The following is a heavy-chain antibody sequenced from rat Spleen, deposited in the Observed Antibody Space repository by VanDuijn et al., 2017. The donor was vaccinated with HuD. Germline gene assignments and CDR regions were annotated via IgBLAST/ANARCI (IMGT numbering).Heavy chain of an antibody. Sequence: EVQLVESDGGLVQPGRSLKLSCAASGFTFSDYYMAWVRQAPTRGLEWVASISPSGGATYYRDSVKGRFTVSRDNAKSTLYLQMDSLRSEDTATYYCVRQDTSGYSNWFTYWGQGVMVTVSS. CDR1: GFTFSDYY. J-gene: IGHJ2*01. CDR3: VRQDTSGYSNWFTY. V-gene: IGHV5-25*01. D-gene: IGHD2-3*01. CDR2: ISPSGGAT.